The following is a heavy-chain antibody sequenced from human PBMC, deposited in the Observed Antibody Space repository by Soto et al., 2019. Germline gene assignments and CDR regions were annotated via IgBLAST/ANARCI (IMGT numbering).Heavy chain of an antibody. CDR3: AKEMTSGYYLFDY. CDR1: GFTFSSYA. Sequence: GGSLRLSCAASGFTFSSYAMSWVRQAPGKGLELVSTISGTGGSTYYPDSVKGRFTISRDNSKNTVYLQMNSLRAEDAAVYYCAKEMTSGYYLFDYWGQGTTVTVSS. CDR2: ISGTGGST. J-gene: IGHJ4*03. D-gene: IGHD3-22*01. V-gene: IGHV3-23*01.